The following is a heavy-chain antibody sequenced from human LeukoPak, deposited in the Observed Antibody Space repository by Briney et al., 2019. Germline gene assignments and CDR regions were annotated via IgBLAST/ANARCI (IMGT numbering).Heavy chain of an antibody. CDR2: ISGSGGSA. V-gene: IGHV3-23*01. CDR3: AKDLCSSTSCYWDF. Sequence: PGGSLRLSCAASGFTFSNHAMTWVRQAPGKGLEWVSAISGSGGSAYYADSVKGRFTISRDNSENTLYVLMNSLRDEDTAVYYCAKDLCSSTSCYWDFWGQGTLVTVSS. CDR1: GFTFSNHA. J-gene: IGHJ4*02. D-gene: IGHD2-2*01.